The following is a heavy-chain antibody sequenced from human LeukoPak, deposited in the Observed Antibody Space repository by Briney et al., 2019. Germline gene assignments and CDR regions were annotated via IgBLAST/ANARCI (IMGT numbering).Heavy chain of an antibody. Sequence: SETLSLTCTVSGGSISSSSYYWGWIRQPPGKGLEWIGSIYYSGSTYYNPSLKSRVTISVDTSKNQFSLKLSSVTAADTAVYYCARPRYYYDSSGYPRLSDYYMDVWGKGTTVTVSS. V-gene: IGHV4-39*01. D-gene: IGHD3-22*01. J-gene: IGHJ6*03. CDR2: IYYSGST. CDR1: GGSISSSSYY. CDR3: ARPRYYYDSSGYPRLSDYYMDV.